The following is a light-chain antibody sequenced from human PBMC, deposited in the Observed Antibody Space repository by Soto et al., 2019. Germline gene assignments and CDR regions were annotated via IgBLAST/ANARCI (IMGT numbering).Light chain of an antibody. CDR2: GAS. Sequence: EIVMTQSPATLSVSPGDRAALSCRASQSVGSNLAWYQQKPGQAPRLLIYGASTRATGIPARFSGSGSGTEFTPTIISLQSEDFAIYFCQQYNNWPPARTFGQGTKVQIK. CDR3: QQYNNWPPART. V-gene: IGKV3-15*01. CDR1: QSVGSN. J-gene: IGKJ1*01.